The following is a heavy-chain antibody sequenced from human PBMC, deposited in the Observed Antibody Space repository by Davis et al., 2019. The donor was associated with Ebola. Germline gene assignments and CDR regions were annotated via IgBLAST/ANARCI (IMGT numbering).Heavy chain of an antibody. V-gene: IGHV4-59*08. D-gene: IGHD3-16*02. CDR1: GGSISSHY. Sequence: PGGSLRLSCTVSGGSISSHYWSWIRQPSGKGLEWIGYIYYSGSTNYNPSLKSRVTISVDTSKNQFSLKLSSVTAADTAVYYCARVLTSGYDYIWGSYRPRSYYFDHWGQGTLVTVSS. J-gene: IGHJ4*02. CDR2: IYYSGST. CDR3: ARVLTSGYDYIWGSYRPRSYYFDH.